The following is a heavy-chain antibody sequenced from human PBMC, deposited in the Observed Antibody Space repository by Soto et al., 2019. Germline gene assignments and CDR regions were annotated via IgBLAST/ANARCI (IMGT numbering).Heavy chain of an antibody. V-gene: IGHV3-23*01. J-gene: IGHJ5*01. CDR3: AKPPDYNWIDY. CDR1: GFTFSSYA. CDR2: VSGSGGST. Sequence: GGSLRLSCAASGFTFSSYAMSWVRQAPGKGLEWISAVSGSGGSTYYADSVKGRFTISRDNSKDTLYLRMNNLRAEDTAVYYCAKPPDYNWIDYWGQGILVTVSS. D-gene: IGHD3-10*01.